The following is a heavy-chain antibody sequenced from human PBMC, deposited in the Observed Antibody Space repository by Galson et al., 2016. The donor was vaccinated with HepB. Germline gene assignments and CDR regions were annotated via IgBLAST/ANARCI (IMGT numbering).Heavy chain of an antibody. CDR1: GFTFSSYA. V-gene: IGHV3-23*01. J-gene: IGHJ4*02. CDR2: ISGSGVST. D-gene: IGHD6-13*01. CDR3: AKVFLDIPAGGIDY. Sequence: SLRLSCAASGFTFSSYAMSWARQAPGKGLEWVSSISGSGVSTHYADSVKGRFTVSRDKSKNTLCLQMNSLRAEDTAVYYCAKVFLDIPAGGIDYWGQGTLVTVSS.